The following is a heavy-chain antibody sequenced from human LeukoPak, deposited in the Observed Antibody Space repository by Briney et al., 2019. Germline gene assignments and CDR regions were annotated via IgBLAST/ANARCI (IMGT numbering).Heavy chain of an antibody. V-gene: IGHV5-51*01. D-gene: IGHD6-6*01. CDR2: ISPGDSDT. CDR3: ARHSSSSGHDC. Sequence: GESLKISCKGSGYSFTSYWIGWVRQMPGKGLERMGIISPGDSDTRYSPSFQGQVTISADKSISTAYLQWSSLKASDAAIYYCARHSSSSGHDCWGQGTLVTVSS. CDR1: GYSFTSYW. J-gene: IGHJ4*02.